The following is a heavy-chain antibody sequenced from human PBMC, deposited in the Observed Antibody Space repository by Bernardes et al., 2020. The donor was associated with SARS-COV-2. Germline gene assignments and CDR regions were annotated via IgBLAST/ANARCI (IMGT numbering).Heavy chain of an antibody. CDR3: ARHLLLEWLNFY. CDR1: GGSISSSSYY. V-gene: IGHV4-39*01. D-gene: IGHD3-3*01. Sequence: SETLSLICTVSGGSISSSSYYWGWIRQPPGKGLEWIGSIYYSGSTYYNPSLKSRVTISVDTSKNQFSLKLSSVTAADTAVYYCARHLLLEWLNFYWGQGTLVTVSS. J-gene: IGHJ4*02. CDR2: IYYSGST.